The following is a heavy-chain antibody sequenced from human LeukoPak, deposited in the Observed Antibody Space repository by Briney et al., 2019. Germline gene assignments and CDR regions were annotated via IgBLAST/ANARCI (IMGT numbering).Heavy chain of an antibody. Sequence: PGGSLRLFCEASGFTFSNPWMRWVRQAPGEGLGGVGRLKSKPDGGTTDYAAPVKGRITISRDDSRNTLYLQMNSLKTEDTAVYYCVTDPDYDTDYWGQGTLVTVSS. D-gene: IGHD4-17*01. V-gene: IGHV3-15*01. CDR2: LKSKPDGGTT. CDR1: GFTFSNPW. J-gene: IGHJ4*02. CDR3: VTDPDYDTDY.